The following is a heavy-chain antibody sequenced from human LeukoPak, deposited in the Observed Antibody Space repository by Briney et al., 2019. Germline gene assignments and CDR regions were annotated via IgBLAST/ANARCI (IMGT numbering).Heavy chain of an antibody. CDR2: ISGSGGST. CDR1: GFTFSSYA. J-gene: IGHJ5*02. D-gene: IGHD3-9*01. V-gene: IGHV3-23*01. Sequence: GGSLRLSCAASGFTFSSYAMSWVRQAPGKGLEWVSAISGSGGSTYYADSVKGRFTISRDNSKNTLYLQMNSLRAEDTAVYYCAKFLPTDWSDEENWFDPWGQGTLVTVSS. CDR3: AKFLPTDWSDEENWFDP.